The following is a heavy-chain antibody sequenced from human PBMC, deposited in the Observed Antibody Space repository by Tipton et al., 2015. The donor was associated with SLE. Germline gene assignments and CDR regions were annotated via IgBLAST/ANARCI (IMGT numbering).Heavy chain of an antibody. D-gene: IGHD6-13*01. CDR2: ISHSGST. J-gene: IGHJ4*02. V-gene: IGHV4-38-2*02. CDR3: TREAGGTIADY. Sequence: TLSLTCAVSGYSLSSGYCWCWIRQPPGKGLDWIGSISHSGSTYYNPSLKSRITVSADTSKNQFSLKLSSVTAADTAFYYCTREAGGTIADYWGQGTLVTVSS. CDR1: GYSLSSGYC.